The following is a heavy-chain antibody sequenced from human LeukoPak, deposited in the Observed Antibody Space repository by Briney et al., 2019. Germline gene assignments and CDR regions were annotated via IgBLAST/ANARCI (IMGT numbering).Heavy chain of an antibody. CDR3: ARDIGIAAAGILDY. D-gene: IGHD6-13*01. V-gene: IGHV4-39*07. CDR1: GGSISSSSYY. J-gene: IGHJ4*02. CDR2: IYYSGST. Sequence: PSETLSLTCTVSGGSISSSSYYWGWIRQPPGKGLEWIGSIYYSGSTNYNPSLKSRVTMSVDTSKNQFSLKLSSVTAADTAVYYCARDIGIAAAGILDYWGQGTLVTVSS.